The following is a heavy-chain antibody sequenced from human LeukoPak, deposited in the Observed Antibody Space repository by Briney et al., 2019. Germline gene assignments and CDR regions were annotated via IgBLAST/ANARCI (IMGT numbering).Heavy chain of an antibody. CDR2: IHTNGNT. J-gene: IGHJ4*02. Sequence: SETLSLTCTVSGASISSSYWSWLRQPPGKGLGWIAYIHTNGNTNSNPSLKSRVTVSVDASKNQFSLKLRSVAAADTALYYCARGYYDARGFSHPFDSWGQGTLVTVSS. CDR3: ARGYYDARGFSHPFDS. D-gene: IGHD3-22*01. CDR1: GASISSSY. V-gene: IGHV4-4*08.